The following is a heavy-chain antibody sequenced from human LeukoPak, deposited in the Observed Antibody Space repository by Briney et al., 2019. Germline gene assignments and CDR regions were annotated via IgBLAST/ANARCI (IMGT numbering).Heavy chain of an antibody. J-gene: IGHJ4*02. V-gene: IGHV3-23*01. Sequence: PGGSQRLSCAASGFKFSDHYIDWVRQAPGKGLEWVSAISGSGGSTYYADSVKGRFTISRDNSKNTLYLQMNSLRAEDTAVYYCAKSKQGGWYSGDYWGQGTLVTVSS. D-gene: IGHD6-19*01. CDR1: GFKFSDHY. CDR2: ISGSGGST. CDR3: AKSKQGGWYSGDY.